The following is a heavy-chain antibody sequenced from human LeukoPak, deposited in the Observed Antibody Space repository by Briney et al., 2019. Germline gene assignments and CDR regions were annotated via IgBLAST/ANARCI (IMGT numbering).Heavy chain of an antibody. D-gene: IGHD5-24*01. CDR1: GGTFSSYA. Sequence: SVKVSCKASGGTFSSYAISWVRQAPGQGLEWMGRIIPILGIANYAQKFQGRVTITADKSTSTAYMELSSLRSEDTAVYYCIRVIRGYNANGDYWGQGTLVTVSS. V-gene: IGHV1-69*04. J-gene: IGHJ4*02. CDR3: IRVIRGYNANGDY. CDR2: IIPILGIA.